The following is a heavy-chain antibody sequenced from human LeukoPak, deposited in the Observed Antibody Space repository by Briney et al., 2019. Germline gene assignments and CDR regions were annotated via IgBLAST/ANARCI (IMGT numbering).Heavy chain of an antibody. J-gene: IGHJ6*03. V-gene: IGHV1-2*02. CDR1: GYSFTGHY. CDR2: FIPSSGVT. D-gene: IGHD4-23*01. Sequence: ASVKVSCTASGYSFTGHYMHWVRQAPGQGLEWMGWFIPSSGVTNYAQKFQGRFTMTRDISISTAYMELNSLRSDDTAVYYCAKDLYGGLYYYCMDVWGKGTTVTVSS. CDR3: AKDLYGGLYYYCMDV.